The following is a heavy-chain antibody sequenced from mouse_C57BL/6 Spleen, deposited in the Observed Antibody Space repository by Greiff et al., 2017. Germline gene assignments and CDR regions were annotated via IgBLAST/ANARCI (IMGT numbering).Heavy chain of an antibody. V-gene: IGHV3-6*01. J-gene: IGHJ4*01. Sequence: EVKVEESGPGLVKPSQSLSLTCSVTGYSITSGYYWNWIRQFPGNKLEWMGYISYDGSNNYNPSLKNRISITRDTSKNQFFLKLNSVTTEDTATYYCARGGYYGSSSYAMDYWGQGTSVTVSS. CDR2: ISYDGSN. D-gene: IGHD1-1*01. CDR1: GYSITSGYY. CDR3: ARGGYYGSSSYAMDY.